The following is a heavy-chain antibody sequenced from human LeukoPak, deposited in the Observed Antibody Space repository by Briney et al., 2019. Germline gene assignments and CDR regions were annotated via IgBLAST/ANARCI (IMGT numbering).Heavy chain of an antibody. CDR2: IYGGPTA. V-gene: IGHV3-53*01. Sequence: GGSLRLSCAASGFTVSTVYMTWVRQAPGKGLEWVSVIYGGPTAFYADSVKDRFTISRDNPKNTLNLQMNSLRAEDTTVYYCAREIGQLGGAFDIWGQGTMVTVSS. D-gene: IGHD7-27*01. CDR3: AREIGQLGGAFDI. CDR1: GFTVSTVY. J-gene: IGHJ3*02.